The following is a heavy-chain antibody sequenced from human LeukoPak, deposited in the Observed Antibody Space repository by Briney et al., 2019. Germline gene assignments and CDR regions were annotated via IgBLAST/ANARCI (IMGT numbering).Heavy chain of an antibody. Sequence: GESLKISCQGLGYSFSMYWIGWVRHMPGKGLEWMGVIDPGDSEVTYSPSFQGHVTISVDKSVNTAYLQWSTLKASDTALYYCARHRAVGGGHSTTWYTDYWGQGTLVSVSS. CDR3: ARHRAVGGGHSTTWYTDY. CDR1: GYSFSMYW. CDR2: IDPGDSEV. J-gene: IGHJ4*02. V-gene: IGHV5-51*01. D-gene: IGHD6-13*01.